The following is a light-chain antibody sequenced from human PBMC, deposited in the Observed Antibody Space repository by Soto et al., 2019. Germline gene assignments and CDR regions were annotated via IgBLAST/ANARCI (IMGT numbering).Light chain of an antibody. CDR3: VSFAGGTYV. CDR1: SSDVGAYIF. CDR2: DVN. V-gene: IGLV2-8*01. J-gene: IGLJ1*01. Sequence: QSVLTQPPSASGSPGQSVTISCTGTSSDVGAYIFVSWYQQHPGKAPKLMVYDVNRRPPGVPDRFFGSKSGNTASLTVSGLQAEDEADYYCVSFAGGTYVFXTGTKLTVL.